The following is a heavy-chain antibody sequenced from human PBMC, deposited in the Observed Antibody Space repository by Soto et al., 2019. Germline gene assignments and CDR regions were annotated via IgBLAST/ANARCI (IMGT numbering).Heavy chain of an antibody. D-gene: IGHD6-19*01. Sequence: QVQLVESGGGVVQPGRSLRLSCAASGFTFSSYGMHWVRQAPGKGLEWVAVISYDGSNTYYADSVKGRFTISRDNSKNTLYLQVTILRAEDTAVYYCAKSRIWVRGSGWYTFSYWGQGTLVTVAS. J-gene: IGHJ4*02. CDR2: ISYDGSNT. CDR1: GFTFSSYG. CDR3: AKSRIWVRGSGWYTFSY. V-gene: IGHV3-30*18.